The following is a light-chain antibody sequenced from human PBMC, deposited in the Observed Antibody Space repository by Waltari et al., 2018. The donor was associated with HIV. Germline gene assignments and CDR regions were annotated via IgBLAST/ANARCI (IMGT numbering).Light chain of an antibody. CDR2: KDI. Sequence: SYELTQPPSVSVSPGQTARISCSGHAVPSQYTYWYQQRPGQAPVVIIYKDIERPSGIPERFSGSRSGTTVTLTISGVQAEDEAEYYCQSADSTANVIFGGGTKLTVL. CDR3: QSADSTANVI. CDR1: AVPSQY. J-gene: IGLJ2*01. V-gene: IGLV3-25*03.